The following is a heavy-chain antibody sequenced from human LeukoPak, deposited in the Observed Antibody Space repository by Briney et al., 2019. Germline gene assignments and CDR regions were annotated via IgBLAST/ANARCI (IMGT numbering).Heavy chain of an antibody. CDR3: AREMGYCSSTSCLNYYFDY. CDR1: GGSISSYY. Sequence: SETLSPTCTVSGGSISSYYWSWIRQPPGKGLEWIGYIYYSGSTNYNPSLKSRVTISVDTSKNQFSLKLSSVTAADTAVYYCAREMGYCSSTSCLNYYFDYWGQGTLVTVSS. D-gene: IGHD2-2*01. J-gene: IGHJ4*02. V-gene: IGHV4-59*01. CDR2: IYYSGST.